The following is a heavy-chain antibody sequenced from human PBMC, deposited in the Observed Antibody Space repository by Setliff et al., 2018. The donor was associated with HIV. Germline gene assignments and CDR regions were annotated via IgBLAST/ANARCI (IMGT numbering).Heavy chain of an antibody. CDR2: VDPEDNNP. CDR1: GFTFTDFY. Sequence: GASVKVSCKASGFTFTDFYFHWVQQAPGKGLEWVGRVDPEDNNPTYAEKFRDRVTISADTSTNTAYLELRSLRSEDTAVYYCATDLVGFGESYYFDYWGQGTLVTVSS. V-gene: IGHV1-69-2*01. J-gene: IGHJ4*02. D-gene: IGHD3-10*01. CDR3: ATDLVGFGESYYFDY.